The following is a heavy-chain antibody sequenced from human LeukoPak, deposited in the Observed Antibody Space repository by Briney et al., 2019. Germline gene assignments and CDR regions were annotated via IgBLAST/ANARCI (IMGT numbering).Heavy chain of an antibody. D-gene: IGHD3-3*01. Sequence: PSETLSLTCAVYGGSFSGYYWSWIRQPPGKGLEWIGSIYHSGSTYYNPSLKSRVTISVDTSKNQFSLRLSSVTAADTAVYYCTRVGFWSGYYHFDSWGQGTLVTVSS. J-gene: IGHJ4*02. CDR3: TRVGFWSGYYHFDS. V-gene: IGHV4-34*01. CDR2: IYHSGST. CDR1: GGSFSGYY.